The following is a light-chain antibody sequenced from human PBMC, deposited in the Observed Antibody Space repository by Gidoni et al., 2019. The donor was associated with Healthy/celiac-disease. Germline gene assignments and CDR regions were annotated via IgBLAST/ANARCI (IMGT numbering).Light chain of an antibody. CDR1: QSVSSN. CDR2: VAS. CDR3: QRYNHWPPWT. Sequence: EIVLTQSPATLSVSPGERATLACRASQSVSSNFARYQQKPGQAPRLLLYVASTRATGIPARFSGSGSGTASALTLTSLQSEAFAVSYYQRYNHWPPWTFXQXTKVEIK. V-gene: IGKV3-15*01. J-gene: IGKJ1*01.